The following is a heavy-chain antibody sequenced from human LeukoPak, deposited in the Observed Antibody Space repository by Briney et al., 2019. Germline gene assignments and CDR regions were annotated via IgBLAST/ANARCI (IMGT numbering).Heavy chain of an antibody. V-gene: IGHV4-59*01. CDR1: GGSISSSY. D-gene: IGHD3-9*01. CDR2: IYYSGNA. J-gene: IGHJ3*02. Sequence: SETLSLTCTVSGGSISSSYWSWIRQPPGKELEWIGHIYYSGNAAYNPSLKSRVTIPVDTSKNQFSLNLNSVTVADTAVYYCASSRPYYDVLTGQSDDAFDIWGQGTMVTVSS. CDR3: ASSRPYYDVLTGQSDDAFDI.